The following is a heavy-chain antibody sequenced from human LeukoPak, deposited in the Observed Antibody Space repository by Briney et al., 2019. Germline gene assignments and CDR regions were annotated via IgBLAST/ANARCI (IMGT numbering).Heavy chain of an antibody. CDR3: ATDEGYCSSTSCYTSAFDI. CDR1: GFSFSSYR. Sequence: GGSLRLSCAASGFSFSSYRMNWVRQAAGKGLEWVSSISSSSSYIYYADSVKGRFTISRDNAKNSLYLQMNSLRAEDTAVYYCATDEGYCSSTSCYTSAFDIWGQGTMVAVSS. CDR2: ISSSSSYI. J-gene: IGHJ3*02. V-gene: IGHV3-21*01. D-gene: IGHD2-2*02.